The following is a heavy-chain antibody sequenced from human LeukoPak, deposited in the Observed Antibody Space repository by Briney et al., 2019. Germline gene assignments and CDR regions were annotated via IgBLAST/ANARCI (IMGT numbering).Heavy chain of an antibody. V-gene: IGHV7-4-1*02. CDR3: ARVSHIVVVAAINENWFDP. CDR2: INTNTGNP. CDR1: GYTFTSYA. Sequence: GASVKDSCKASGYTFTSYAMNWVRQAPGQGLEWMGWINTNTGNPTYAQGFTGRFVFSLDTSVSTAYLQISSLKAEDTAVYYCARVSHIVVVAAINENWFDPWGQGTLVTVSS. J-gene: IGHJ5*02. D-gene: IGHD2-21*02.